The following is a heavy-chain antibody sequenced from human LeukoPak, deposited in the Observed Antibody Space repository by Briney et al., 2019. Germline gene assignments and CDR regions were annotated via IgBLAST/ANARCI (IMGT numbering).Heavy chain of an antibody. CDR2: ISSSSSYI. CDR3: AGSPFQWLVAALYFDY. J-gene: IGHJ4*02. Sequence: GGSLRLSCAASGFTFSSYSMNWVRQAPGKGLEWVSSISSSSSYIYYADSVKGRFTISRDNAKNSLYLQMNSLRAEDTAVYYCAGSPFQWLVAALYFDYWGQGTLVTVSS. CDR1: GFTFSSYS. D-gene: IGHD6-19*01. V-gene: IGHV3-21*04.